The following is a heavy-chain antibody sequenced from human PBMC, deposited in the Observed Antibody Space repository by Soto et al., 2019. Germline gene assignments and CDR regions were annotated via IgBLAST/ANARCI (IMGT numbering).Heavy chain of an antibody. Sequence: SETLSLTRAVYGGSFSGYYWSWIRQPPGKGLECIGEINHSGNTNCNPSLKSRVTISVDTSKNQFSLRLSSVTAADTAVYYCARGAAARSTVDCWGQGALVTVSS. V-gene: IGHV4-34*01. CDR2: INHSGNT. D-gene: IGHD6-25*01. CDR1: GGSFSGYY. J-gene: IGHJ4*02. CDR3: ARGAAARSTVDC.